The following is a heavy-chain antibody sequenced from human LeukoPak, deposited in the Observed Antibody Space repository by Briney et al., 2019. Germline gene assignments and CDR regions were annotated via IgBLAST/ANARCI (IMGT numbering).Heavy chain of an antibody. V-gene: IGHV1-2*02. CDR3: ARGSGYYLPRHQNWFDP. CDR2: INPNSGGT. J-gene: IGHJ5*02. CDR1: GYTFTSYD. Sequence: ASVKVSCKASGYTFTSYDINWVRQAPGQGLEWMGWINPNSGGTNSAQKFQGRVTMTRDTSISTAYMELSRLRSDDTAVYYCARGSGYYLPRHQNWFDPWGQGTLVTVSS. D-gene: IGHD3-22*01.